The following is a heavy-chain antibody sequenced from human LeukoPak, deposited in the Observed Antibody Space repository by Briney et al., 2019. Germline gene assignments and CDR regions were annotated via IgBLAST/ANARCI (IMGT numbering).Heavy chain of an antibody. D-gene: IGHD3-22*01. J-gene: IGHJ4*02. CDR3: AKNLYYYDSSGYYVFDY. CDR2: ISGSGGST. Sequence: PGGSLRLSCAASGFTFSSYAMSWVRQAPGKGLEWVSAISGSGGSTYYADSVKGRLTISRDNSKNTLYLQMNSLRAEDTAVYYCAKNLYYYDSSGYYVFDYWGQGTLVTVSS. CDR1: GFTFSSYA. V-gene: IGHV3-23*01.